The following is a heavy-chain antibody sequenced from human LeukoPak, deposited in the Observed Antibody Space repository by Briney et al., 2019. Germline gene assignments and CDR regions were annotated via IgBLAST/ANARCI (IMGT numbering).Heavy chain of an antibody. V-gene: IGHV4-30-2*01. CDR1: GGSISSGGYS. D-gene: IGHD2-8*01. J-gene: IGHJ5*02. Sequence: PSETLSLTCDVSGGSISSGGYSWSWIRQPPGKGLEWIGYIYHSGSTYYNPFLKSRVTISVDRSKNQFSLKLSSVTAADTAVYYCARGPRGSDCTNGVCYTGTYKRAVYNWFDPWGQGTLVTVSS. CDR3: ARGPRGSDCTNGVCYTGTYKRAVYNWFDP. CDR2: IYHSGST.